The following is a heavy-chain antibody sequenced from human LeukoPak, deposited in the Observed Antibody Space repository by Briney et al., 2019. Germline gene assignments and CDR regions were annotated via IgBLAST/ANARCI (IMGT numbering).Heavy chain of an antibody. D-gene: IGHD3-22*01. CDR2: IKQDGSEK. Sequence: RGALRLSCAASGFTFSSYWMSWVHQARGQGLEWEANIKQDGSEKYYVDSVKGRFTVSRDNAKNSLYLQINSLRADDKAVYYCGRALITMIVVVAGDAFDIWGQGTMVTVSS. CDR1: GFTFSSYW. CDR3: GRALITMIVVVAGDAFDI. V-gene: IGHV3-7*01. J-gene: IGHJ3*02.